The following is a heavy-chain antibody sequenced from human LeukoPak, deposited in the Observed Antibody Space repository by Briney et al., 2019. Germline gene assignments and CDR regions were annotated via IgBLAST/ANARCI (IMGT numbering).Heavy chain of an antibody. CDR3: ARRGDP. J-gene: IGHJ5*02. D-gene: IGHD3-16*01. Sequence: SETLSLTCTVSGGSISSGSYHWGWIRQPPGKGLEWIGSIYYSGITHYKPSLKSRVTISADTSKNQFSLKLSSVTAADTAVYYCARRGDPWGQGTLVTVSS. CDR2: IYYSGIT. CDR1: GGSISSGSYH. V-gene: IGHV4-39*01.